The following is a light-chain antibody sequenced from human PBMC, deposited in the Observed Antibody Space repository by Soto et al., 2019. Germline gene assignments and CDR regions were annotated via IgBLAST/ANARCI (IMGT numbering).Light chain of an antibody. Sequence: QSALTQPASVSGSPGQSITISCTGATSDVGGYNYGSWYQHHPGEALKLIIYNVNDRPSGVSDRFSASKSGNTASLTISGLQAEDEGDYYCSSYTSSITQVLFGGGTKLTVL. CDR3: SSYTSSITQVL. CDR2: NVN. V-gene: IGLV2-14*03. J-gene: IGLJ2*01. CDR1: TSDVGGYNY.